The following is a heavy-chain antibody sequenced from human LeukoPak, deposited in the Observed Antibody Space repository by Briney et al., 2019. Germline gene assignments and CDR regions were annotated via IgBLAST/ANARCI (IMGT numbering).Heavy chain of an antibody. Sequence: KAGGSLRLSCAASGFTFSSYSMNWVHQAPGKGLEWVSSISSSSSYIYYADSVKGRFTISRDNAKNSLYLQMNSLRAEDTAVYYCARAERVGDYGYWGQGTLVTVSS. CDR2: ISSSSSYI. J-gene: IGHJ4*02. D-gene: IGHD4-17*01. CDR3: ARAERVGDYGY. V-gene: IGHV3-21*01. CDR1: GFTFSSYS.